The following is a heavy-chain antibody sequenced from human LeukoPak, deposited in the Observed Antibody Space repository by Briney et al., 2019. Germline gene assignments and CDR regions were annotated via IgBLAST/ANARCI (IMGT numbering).Heavy chain of an antibody. CDR2: ISAYNGNT. Sequence: ASVKVSCKASGYTFTSYGISWVRQAPGQGLEWMGWISAYNGNTNYAQKLQGRVTMTTDTSTSTAYMELGSLRSDDTAVYYCARDLHYDFWSGYYTLNWFDPWGQGTLVTVSS. CDR1: GYTFTSYG. CDR3: ARDLHYDFWSGYYTLNWFDP. D-gene: IGHD3-3*01. V-gene: IGHV1-18*01. J-gene: IGHJ5*02.